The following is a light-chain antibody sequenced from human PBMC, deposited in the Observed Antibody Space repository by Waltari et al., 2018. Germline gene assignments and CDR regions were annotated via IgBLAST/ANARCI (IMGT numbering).Light chain of an antibody. V-gene: IGKV1-13*02. Sequence: AIQVTQSPSSLSASVGDIVTITCSASQDLDNWLAWYQQKPGKAPNLLIYGASVLESGVPSRFSGSGSGTDFTLTISSLQPEDFATYYCQQLHSYPRAFGGGTKVESK. CDR1: QDLDNW. CDR3: QQLHSYPRA. CDR2: GAS. J-gene: IGKJ4*01.